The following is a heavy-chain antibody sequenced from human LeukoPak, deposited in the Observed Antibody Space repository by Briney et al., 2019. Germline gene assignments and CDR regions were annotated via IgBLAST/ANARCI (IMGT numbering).Heavy chain of an antibody. Sequence: SETLSLTCSISGGSISSYYWSWIRQPPGKGLEWIGYIYYSGSTNYNPSLESRVTISLDTSKKQFSLKLSSVTAADTAVYYCARDQDIAAAGFDYWGQGTLVTVSS. D-gene: IGHD6-13*01. CDR3: ARDQDIAAAGFDY. CDR1: GGSISSYY. CDR2: IYYSGST. V-gene: IGHV4-59*12. J-gene: IGHJ4*02.